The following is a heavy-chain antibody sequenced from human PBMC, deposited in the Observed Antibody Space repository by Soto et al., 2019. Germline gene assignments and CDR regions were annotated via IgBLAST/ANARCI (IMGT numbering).Heavy chain of an antibody. CDR3: AKGCSGGSCYSDY. CDR2: ISYDGSNK. CDR1: GFTFSSYG. D-gene: IGHD2-15*01. V-gene: IGHV3-30*18. Sequence: GGSLRLSYAASGFTFSSYGMHWVRQAPGKGLEWVAVISYDGSNKYYADSVKGRFTISRDNSKNTLYLQMNSLRAEDTAVYYCAKGCSGGSCYSDYWGQGTLVTVSS. J-gene: IGHJ4*02.